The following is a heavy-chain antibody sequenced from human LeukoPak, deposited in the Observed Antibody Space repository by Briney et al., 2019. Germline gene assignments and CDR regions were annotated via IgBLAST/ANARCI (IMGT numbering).Heavy chain of an antibody. Sequence: SETLSLTCTVSGGSISSSSYYWGWIRQPPGKGLEWIGSIYYSGSTYYNPSLKSRVTISVDTSKNQFSLKLSSVTAADTAVYYCASFTYYDFWSGYYSAFDIWGQGTMVTVSS. J-gene: IGHJ3*02. CDR1: GGSISSSSYY. CDR3: ASFTYYDFWSGYYSAFDI. V-gene: IGHV4-39*07. CDR2: IYYSGST. D-gene: IGHD3-3*01.